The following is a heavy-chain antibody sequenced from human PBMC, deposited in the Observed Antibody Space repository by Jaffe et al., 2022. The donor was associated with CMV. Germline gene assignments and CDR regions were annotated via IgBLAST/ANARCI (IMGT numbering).Heavy chain of an antibody. CDR2: ISSRGDDI. CDR1: GFIIRNSY. D-gene: IGHD3-10*01. J-gene: IGHJ4*02. V-gene: IGHV3-11*01. Sequence: QVQLVESGGAVVTPGGSLRLSCAASGFIIRNSYMAWIRQAPGKGPELVSYISSRGDDIHYADSVKGRFTISRDIPRNSLFLQMSHLRAEDTAVYYCARNSGSGWFGIFDYWGQGTHVSVSS. CDR3: ARNSGSGWFGIFDY.